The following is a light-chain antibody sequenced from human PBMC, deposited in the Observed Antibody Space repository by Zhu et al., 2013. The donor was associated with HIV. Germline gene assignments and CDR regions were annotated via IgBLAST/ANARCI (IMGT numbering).Light chain of an antibody. CDR3: CSYAGSSTSV. V-gene: IGLV2-18*02. Sequence: QSALTQPPSVSGSPGQSVTISCTGTSSDVGSYNRVSWYQQPPGTAPKFMIYEVSNRPSGVPDRFSGSKSVNTASLTIFGLQSEDEADYYCCSYAGSSTSVFGGGTKLTVL. CDR2: EVS. CDR1: SSDVGSYNR. J-gene: IGLJ2*01.